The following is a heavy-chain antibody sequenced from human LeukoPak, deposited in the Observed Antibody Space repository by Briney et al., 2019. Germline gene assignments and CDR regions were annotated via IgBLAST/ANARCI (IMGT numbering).Heavy chain of an antibody. D-gene: IGHD1-26*01. CDR3: ARGYIVGAYPYYSDY. Sequence: GGSLRLSCAASGFTFSSYSMNWVRQAPGKGLEWVSSISSSSSYIYYADSVKGRFTISRDNAKNSLYLQMNSLRAEDTAVYYCARGYIVGAYPYYSDYWGQGTLVTVSS. J-gene: IGHJ4*02. CDR2: ISSSSSYI. V-gene: IGHV3-21*01. CDR1: GFTFSSYS.